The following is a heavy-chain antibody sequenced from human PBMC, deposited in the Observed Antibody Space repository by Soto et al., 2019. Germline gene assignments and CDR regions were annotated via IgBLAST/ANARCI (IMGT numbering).Heavy chain of an antibody. D-gene: IGHD5-12*01. CDR3: ARDYYRFNSAYGFSMDV. V-gene: IGHV3-30-3*01. CDR2: ISYDGSNK. J-gene: IGHJ6*02. Sequence: QVQREESGGGVVQPGRSLRLSCAASGFTISSYVMHWVRQAPGKGLEWVAVISYDGSNKYYADSVKGRFTISRDNSKNTLYLQMNSLRAEDTAVYYCARDYYRFNSAYGFSMDVWGQGTTVTVSS. CDR1: GFTISSYV.